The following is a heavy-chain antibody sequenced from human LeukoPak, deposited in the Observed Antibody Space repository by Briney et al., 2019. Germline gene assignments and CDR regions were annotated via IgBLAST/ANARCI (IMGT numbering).Heavy chain of an antibody. CDR2: ISPSSDSI. D-gene: IGHD3-10*01. CDR3: ARVEYYGSGTYSAIDY. J-gene: IGHJ4*02. V-gene: IGHV3-21*01. CDR1: GSTSSSYT. Sequence: GWSLRLCCAASGSTSSSYTMYWGRPAPGKGVWLVSTISPSSDSIYYEDSVGGRFTISRASAKNSLQRQMSSLGAEQTAVYCCARVEYYGSGTYSAIDYWGQGTLVTVPS.